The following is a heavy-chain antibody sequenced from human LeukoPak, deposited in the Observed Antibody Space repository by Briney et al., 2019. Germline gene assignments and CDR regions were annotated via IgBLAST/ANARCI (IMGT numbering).Heavy chain of an antibody. CDR1: GFTFDDCA. CDR2: ISWNSGDV. Sequence: PGGSLRLSCAASGFTFDDCAMHWVRQAPGKGLEWVSGISWNSGDVGYADSVKGRFTISRDNAKNSLYLQMNSLRAEDTAVYYCARGRIVYGGSQGGFYYFDYWGQGTLVTVPS. CDR3: ARGRIVYGGSQGGFYYFDY. V-gene: IGHV3-9*01. J-gene: IGHJ4*02. D-gene: IGHD4-23*01.